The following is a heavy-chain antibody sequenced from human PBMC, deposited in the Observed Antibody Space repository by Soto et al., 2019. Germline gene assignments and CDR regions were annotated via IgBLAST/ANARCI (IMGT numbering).Heavy chain of an antibody. Sequence: PGGSLRLSCAASGFTFSSYAMTWVRQAPGKGLEWVSGIGGSGGGTNYADSVKGRFTISRDNSKNTLFLQMNSLRDEDTAVHCCANRDRFYGLDVWGQGTTVTVSS. CDR2: IGGSGGGT. CDR1: GFTFSSYA. J-gene: IGHJ6*02. V-gene: IGHV3-23*01. CDR3: ANRDRFYGLDV. D-gene: IGHD3-10*01.